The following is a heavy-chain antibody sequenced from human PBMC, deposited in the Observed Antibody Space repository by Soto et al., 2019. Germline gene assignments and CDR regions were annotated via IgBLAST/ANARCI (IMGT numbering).Heavy chain of an antibody. D-gene: IGHD6-19*01. CDR1: GGSFSGYY. V-gene: IGHV4-34*01. J-gene: IGHJ4*02. Sequence: SETLSLTCAVYGGSFSGYYWSWIRQPPGKGLEWIGEINHSGSTNYNPSLKSRVTISVDTSKNQFSLKLSSVTAADTAVYYCARHAVHSSGLTDYWGQGTRVTVSS. CDR2: INHSGST. CDR3: ARHAVHSSGLTDY.